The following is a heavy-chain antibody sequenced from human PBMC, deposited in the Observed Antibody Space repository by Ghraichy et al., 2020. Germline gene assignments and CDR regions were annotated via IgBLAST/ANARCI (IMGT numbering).Heavy chain of an antibody. Sequence: SETLSLTCIVSGGSISSYYWSWIRQPPGKGLEWIGYIYYSGSTNYNPSLKSRVTISVDTSKNQFSLKLSSVTAADTAVYYCVTSWIYGRYYFDSWCQGTLVTVSP. D-gene: IGHD4-17*01. CDR3: VTSWIYGRYYFDS. J-gene: IGHJ4*02. CDR2: IYYSGST. CDR1: GGSISSYY. V-gene: IGHV4-59*01.